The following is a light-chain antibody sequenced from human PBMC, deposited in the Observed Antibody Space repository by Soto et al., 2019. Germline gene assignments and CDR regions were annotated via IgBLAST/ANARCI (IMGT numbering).Light chain of an antibody. V-gene: IGLV2-8*01. Sequence: QSVLTQPPSASGSPGQSVTISCTGTSSDVGGYNYVSWYQQHPGKVPKLMIYDVIKRPSGVTDRFSGSKSGNTASLTVSGLQAEDEADYYCSSYAGSNNLVFGGGTKLTVL. CDR3: SSYAGSNNLV. CDR1: SSDVGGYNY. CDR2: DVI. J-gene: IGLJ2*01.